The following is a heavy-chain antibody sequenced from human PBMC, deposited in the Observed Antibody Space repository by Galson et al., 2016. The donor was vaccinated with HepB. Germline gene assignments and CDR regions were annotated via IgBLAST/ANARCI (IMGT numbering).Heavy chain of an antibody. D-gene: IGHD5-24*01. CDR3: ARNERRWLHSPYYFDS. Sequence: LSLTCTVSGGSISSSSYYWDWIRQPPGKGLEWIGSIYYSGSTYYNPSLKSRVTISVDPSKNQFSLKLSSVTAADTAVYYCARNERRWLHSPYYFDSWGQGTLVTVSS. CDR1: GGSISSSSYY. V-gene: IGHV4-39*01. CDR2: IYYSGST. J-gene: IGHJ4*02.